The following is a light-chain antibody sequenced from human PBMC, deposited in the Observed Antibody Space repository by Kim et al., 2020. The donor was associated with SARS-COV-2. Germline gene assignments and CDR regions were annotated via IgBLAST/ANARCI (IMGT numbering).Light chain of an antibody. CDR3: NSRDSNDNVV. Sequence: SSELTQDPAVSVALGQTVRITCKGDSLRSYYATWYQQKPGQAPILVIYGKNNRPSGIPDRFSVSSSGNTASLTITGTQAGDEADYYCNSRDSNDNVVFGG. V-gene: IGLV3-19*01. CDR1: SLRSYY. CDR2: GKN. J-gene: IGLJ2*01.